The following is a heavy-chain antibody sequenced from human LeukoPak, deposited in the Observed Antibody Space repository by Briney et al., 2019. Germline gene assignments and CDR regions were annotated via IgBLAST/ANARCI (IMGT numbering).Heavy chain of an antibody. CDR3: ARDRVLGAFDI. CDR2: IYYSGST. D-gene: IGHD3-16*01. CDR1: GGSVSSYS. J-gene: IGHJ3*02. Sequence: SETLSPTCTVSGGSVSSYSWTWIRQPPGKGLEWIGSIYYSGSTNYNPSLKSRVTISVDTSKNHFSLKLSSVTAADTAVYYCARDRVLGAFDIWGQGTMVTVSS. V-gene: IGHV4-59*02.